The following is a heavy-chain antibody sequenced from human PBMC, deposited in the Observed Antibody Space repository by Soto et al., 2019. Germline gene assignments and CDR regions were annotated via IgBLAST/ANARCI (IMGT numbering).Heavy chain of an antibody. CDR2: ISRLDNP. CDR1: GGSMSYGGLS. J-gene: IGHJ4*02. Sequence: TVSLTCTVSGGSMSYGGLSWGWVRQSPGKGLEWIGYISRLDNPYFHPSFKSRVTKSIDRSRNQFYLNLSSMTAADRAVYYCARGAGYDPFDYWGQGVLVTVS. V-gene: IGHV4-30-2*06. CDR3: ARGAGYDPFDY. D-gene: IGHD5-12*01.